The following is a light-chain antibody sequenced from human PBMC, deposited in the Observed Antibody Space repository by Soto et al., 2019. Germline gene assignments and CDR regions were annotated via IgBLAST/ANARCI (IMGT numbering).Light chain of an antibody. CDR2: DAS. CDR1: QDISKY. J-gene: IGKJ5*01. Sequence: DLQMTQSPSSLSASVGDRVTITCQASQDISKYLNWYQQKPGKAHKLLIYDASNLETGVPSRFSGGGSATDFTFTISSLQPEDIATYFCQQYDNLPITFGQGTRLEI. CDR3: QQYDNLPIT. V-gene: IGKV1-33*01.